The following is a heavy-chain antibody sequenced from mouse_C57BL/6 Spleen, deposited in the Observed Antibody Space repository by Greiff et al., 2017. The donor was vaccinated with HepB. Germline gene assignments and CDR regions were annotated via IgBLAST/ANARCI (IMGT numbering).Heavy chain of an antibody. J-gene: IGHJ4*01. D-gene: IGHD2-12*01. Sequence: DVMLVESGGGLVKPGGSLKLSCAASGFTFSDYGMHWVRQAPEKGLEWVAYISSGSSTIYYADTVKGRFTISRDNAKSTLFLQMTSLRSEDTAMYYCARPYDGAMDYWGQGTSVTVSS. CDR3: ARPYDGAMDY. V-gene: IGHV5-17*01. CDR1: GFTFSDYG. CDR2: ISSGSSTI.